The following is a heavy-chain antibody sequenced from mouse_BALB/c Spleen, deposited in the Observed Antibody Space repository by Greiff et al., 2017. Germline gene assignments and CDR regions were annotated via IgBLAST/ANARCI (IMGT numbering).Heavy chain of an antibody. V-gene: IGHV5-12-1*01. D-gene: IGHD3-1*01. J-gene: IGHJ2*01. Sequence: EVMLVESGGGLVKPGGSLKLSCAASGFAFSSYDMSWVRQTPEKRLEWVAYISSGGGSTYYPDTVKGRFTISRDNAKNTLYLQMSSLKSEDTAMYYCARQTGGYDYFDYWGQGTTLTVSS. CDR2: ISSGGGST. CDR1: GFAFSSYD. CDR3: ARQTGGYDYFDY.